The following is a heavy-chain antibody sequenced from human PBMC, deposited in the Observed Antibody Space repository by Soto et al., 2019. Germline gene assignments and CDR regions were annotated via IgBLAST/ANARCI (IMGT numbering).Heavy chain of an antibody. CDR1: GFIFSNYN. CDR2: IRSSSSAI. V-gene: IGHV3-48*01. J-gene: IGHJ4*02. D-gene: IGHD6-6*01. CDR3: ARVLVAASDY. Sequence: GGSLRLSCAASGFIFSNYNMIWVRQAPGKGLECVSYIRSSSSAIYYADSVKGRFTISRDNAKNSLYLQMNGLRAEDTAVYYCARVLVAASDYWGQGTLVTVSS.